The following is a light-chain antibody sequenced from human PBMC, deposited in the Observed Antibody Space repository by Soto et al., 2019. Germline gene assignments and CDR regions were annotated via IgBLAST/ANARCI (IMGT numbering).Light chain of an antibody. CDR3: QAWDSSTVV. CDR1: KLGDKY. Sequence: SYELTQPPSVSVSLGQTASITCSGDKLGDKYVCWYQQKPSQSPVLVIYQHSKRPSGIPERFSGSNSGNTATLTISGTQAMDEADYYCQAWDSSTVVFGGGTKVTVL. V-gene: IGLV3-1*01. J-gene: IGLJ2*01. CDR2: QHS.